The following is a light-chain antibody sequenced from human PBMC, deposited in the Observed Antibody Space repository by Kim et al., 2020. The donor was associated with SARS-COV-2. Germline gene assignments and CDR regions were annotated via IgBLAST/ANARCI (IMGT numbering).Light chain of an antibody. CDR3: FSYAGNDNWV. J-gene: IGLJ3*02. V-gene: IGLV2-8*01. Sequence: GQSVTISCTETSNDVGGYNSVSWYQQHPGKAPKLIIYDVTKRPSGVPDRFSASKSGNAASLTVSGLQSEDEADYYCFSYAGNDNWVFGGGTQLTVL. CDR2: DVT. CDR1: SNDVGGYNS.